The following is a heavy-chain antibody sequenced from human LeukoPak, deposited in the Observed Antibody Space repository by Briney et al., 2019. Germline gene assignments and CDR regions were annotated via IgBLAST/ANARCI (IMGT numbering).Heavy chain of an antibody. D-gene: IGHD1-1*01. V-gene: IGHV3-33*01. CDR2: IWYDGSNK. J-gene: IGHJ4*02. CDR3: ARAWPNTWNDY. CDR1: GFTFSSYG. Sequence: GGSLRLSCAASGFTFSSYGMHWVRQAPGKGLEWVAVIWYDGSNKYYADSVKGRFTISRDNSKNTLYLQMNSLRAEDTAVYYCARAWPNTWNDYWGQGTLVTVPS.